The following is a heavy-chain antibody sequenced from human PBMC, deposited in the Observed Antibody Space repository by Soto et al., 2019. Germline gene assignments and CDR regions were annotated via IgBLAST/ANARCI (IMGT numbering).Heavy chain of an antibody. Sequence: QLVQSGAEVKKPGASVRVSCKTSGPTFIAYYIHWVRQAPGQGLEWMGWIDPKSGGTTYEQKFLGRVTITRDTSINTAYMELNRLTSDDTAVYYCARVSVDVPEWGQGTLITVSS. D-gene: IGHD5-12*01. CDR1: GPTFIAYY. CDR2: IDPKSGGT. CDR3: ARVSVDVPE. V-gene: IGHV1-2*02. J-gene: IGHJ4*02.